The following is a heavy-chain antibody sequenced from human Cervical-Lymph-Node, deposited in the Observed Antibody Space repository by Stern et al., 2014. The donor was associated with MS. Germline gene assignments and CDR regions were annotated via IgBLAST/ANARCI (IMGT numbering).Heavy chain of an antibody. V-gene: IGHV1-69*01. CDR3: ARAYTYYSHSAAY. Sequence: QVQLVQSGAEVKKPGSSVKVSCKASGGTFSSYEISWVRQAPGQGLEWMGGFIPTFDTPTYAQKFQDRVTMSADESTSTAYMELSTLKSEDTAIYFCARAYTYYSHSAAYWGQGTLVTVSS. CDR1: GGTFSSYE. J-gene: IGHJ4*02. D-gene: IGHD3-22*01. CDR2: FIPTFDTP.